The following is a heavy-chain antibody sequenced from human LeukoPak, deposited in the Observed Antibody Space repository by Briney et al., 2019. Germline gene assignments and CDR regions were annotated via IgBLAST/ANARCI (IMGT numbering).Heavy chain of an antibody. J-gene: IGHJ4*02. D-gene: IGHD3-16*02. CDR3: ARQRVILYYFDY. Sequence: SESLSLTCAVSGGSFSGYYWSWIRQPPGKGLEWVGEINHNGSTNYNPSLKSRVTISVDTSKNQFSLKLSSVTAADTAVYYCARQRVILYYFDYWGQGTLVTVSS. CDR2: INHNGST. V-gene: IGHV4-34*01. CDR1: GGSFSGYY.